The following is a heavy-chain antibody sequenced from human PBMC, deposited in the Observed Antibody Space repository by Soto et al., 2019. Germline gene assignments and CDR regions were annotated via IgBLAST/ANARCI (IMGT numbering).Heavy chain of an antibody. CDR1: GFTFSSYG. Sequence: GGSLRLSCAASGFTFSSYGMHWVRQAPGKGLEWVAVISYDGSNKYYADSVKGRFTISRDNSKNTLYLQMNSLRAEDTAVYYCAKDLYYYDSSGYHGDSFEYWGKGTLVTVSS. V-gene: IGHV3-30*18. J-gene: IGHJ4*02. CDR3: AKDLYYYDSSGYHGDSFEY. CDR2: ISYDGSNK. D-gene: IGHD3-22*01.